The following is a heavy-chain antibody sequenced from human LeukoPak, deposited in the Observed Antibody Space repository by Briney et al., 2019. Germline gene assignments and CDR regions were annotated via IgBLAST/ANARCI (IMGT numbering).Heavy chain of an antibody. Sequence: PGGSLRLSCAASGFTFDDYAMHWVWQAPGKGLEWVSGISWNSGSIGYADSVKGRFTISRDNAKNSLYLQMNSLRAEDTALYYCAKDRLRFLEWFDRNWFDPWGQGTLVTVSS. CDR3: AKDRLRFLEWFDRNWFDP. J-gene: IGHJ5*02. CDR1: GFTFDDYA. D-gene: IGHD3-3*01. CDR2: ISWNSGSI. V-gene: IGHV3-9*01.